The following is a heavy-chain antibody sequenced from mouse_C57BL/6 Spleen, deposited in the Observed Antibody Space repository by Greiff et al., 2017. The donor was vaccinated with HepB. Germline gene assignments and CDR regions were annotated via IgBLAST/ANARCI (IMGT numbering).Heavy chain of an antibody. Sequence: VQLQQSGPELVKPGASVKISCKASGYSFTGYYMHWVKQSSEKSLEWIGEINPSTGGTSYNQKFKGKATLTVDKSSSTAYMQLKSLTSEDSAVYYCAREYYGSGYVYWGQGTTLTVSS. J-gene: IGHJ2*01. V-gene: IGHV1-43*01. CDR3: AREYYGSGYVY. CDR2: INPSTGGT. D-gene: IGHD1-1*01. CDR1: GYSFTGYY.